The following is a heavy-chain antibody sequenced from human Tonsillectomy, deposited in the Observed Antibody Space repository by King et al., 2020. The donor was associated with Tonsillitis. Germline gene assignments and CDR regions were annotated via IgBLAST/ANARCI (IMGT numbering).Heavy chain of an antibody. D-gene: IGHD6-13*01. CDR3: ARSCSSSSLDASDI. CDR2: ISSSSTYI. CDR1: GFTFSSYS. V-gene: IGHV3-21*01. J-gene: IGHJ3*02. Sequence: VQLVESGGGLVKPGGSLRLSCAASGFTFSSYSMNWVRQAPGKGLEWVPSISSSSTYIFYADSLKGRFTISRDDAKNSLYLQVNSLSDEDTAVYFCARSCSSSSLDASDIWGQGTMVTVSS.